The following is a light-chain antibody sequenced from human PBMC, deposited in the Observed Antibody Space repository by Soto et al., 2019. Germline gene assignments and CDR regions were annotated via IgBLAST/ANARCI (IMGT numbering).Light chain of an antibody. V-gene: IGKV3D-15*01. J-gene: IGKJ1*01. CDR1: QSVSID. Sequence: EIVMTQSPATLSVSPGERATLSCRASQSVSIDLAWYQQTPGQAPRLLIYGASTRATGVPDRFSASGSGTDFTLNISRLEPEDFAVYYCQQYGLLPPCTFGQGTKVDIK. CDR3: QQYGLLPPCT. CDR2: GAS.